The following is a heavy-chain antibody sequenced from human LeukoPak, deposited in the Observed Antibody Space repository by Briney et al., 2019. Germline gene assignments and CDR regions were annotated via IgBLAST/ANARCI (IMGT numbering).Heavy chain of an antibody. CDR2: ISSSSSYI. D-gene: IGHD6-13*01. CDR1: GFTFSSYS. V-gene: IGHV3-21*01. CDR3: ARVAAGTTFYYMDV. J-gene: IGHJ6*03. Sequence: GGSLRLSCAASGFTFSSYSMNWVRQAPGKGLEWVSSISSSSSYINYADSVKGRFTISRGNAKNSLYLQMNSLRAEDTAVYYCARVAAGTTFYYMDVWGKGTTVTISS.